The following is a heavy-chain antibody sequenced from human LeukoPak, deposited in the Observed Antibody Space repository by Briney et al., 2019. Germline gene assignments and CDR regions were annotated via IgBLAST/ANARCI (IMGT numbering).Heavy chain of an antibody. Sequence: ASVKVSCKASGYTFTGYYMHWVRQAPGQGLEWMGWINPNSGGTNYAQKFQGRVTMTRDTSISTAYMELSRLRSDGTAVYYCARDGDYGDYYWFDPWGQGTLVTVSS. CDR1: GYTFTGYY. D-gene: IGHD4-17*01. CDR2: INPNSGGT. J-gene: IGHJ5*02. CDR3: ARDGDYGDYYWFDP. V-gene: IGHV1-2*02.